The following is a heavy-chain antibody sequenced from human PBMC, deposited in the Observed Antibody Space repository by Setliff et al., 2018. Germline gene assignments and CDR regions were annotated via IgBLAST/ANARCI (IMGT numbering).Heavy chain of an antibody. CDR3: AKFSSVPGSRFFDY. CDR1: GFTFRDYS. D-gene: IGHD2-2*01. Sequence: GGSLRLSCATSGFTFRDYSMVWVRQVPGKGLEWVAGVIQVGSGVYADSVKGRFTISRDNSKNTLYLQMNSLRAEDTAIYSCAKFSSVPGSRFFDYWGQGALVTVSS. CDR2: VIQVGSG. J-gene: IGHJ4*02. V-gene: IGHV3-23*01.